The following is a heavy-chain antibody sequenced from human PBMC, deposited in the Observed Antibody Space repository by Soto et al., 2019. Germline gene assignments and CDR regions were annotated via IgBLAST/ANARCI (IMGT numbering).Heavy chain of an antibody. CDR3: ARGYKGYCSGGSCSHFDY. V-gene: IGHV1-69*01. CDR2: IIPIFGTA. J-gene: IGHJ4*02. CDR1: GGTFSSYA. D-gene: IGHD2-15*01. Sequence: QVQLVQSGAEVKKPGSSVKVSCKASGGTFSSYAISWVRQAPGQGLEWMGGIIPIFGTANYAQKFQGRVTIPADESTSTAYMELSSLRSEDTAVYYCARGYKGYCSGGSCSHFDYWGQGTLVTVSS.